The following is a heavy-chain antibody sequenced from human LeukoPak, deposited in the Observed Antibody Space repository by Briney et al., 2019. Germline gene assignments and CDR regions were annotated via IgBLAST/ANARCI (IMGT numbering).Heavy chain of an antibody. Sequence: SETLSLTCTVSGGSLSSGGYYWSWIRHHPGKGLEWMGYIYYSGSTYYNPSLKSRVTISVDTSKNQFSLKLSSVTAADTAVYYCARTDSSGYYSYWFDPWGQGTLVTVSS. CDR2: IYYSGST. CDR3: ARTDSSGYYSYWFDP. V-gene: IGHV4-31*03. D-gene: IGHD3-22*01. J-gene: IGHJ5*02. CDR1: GGSLSSGGYY.